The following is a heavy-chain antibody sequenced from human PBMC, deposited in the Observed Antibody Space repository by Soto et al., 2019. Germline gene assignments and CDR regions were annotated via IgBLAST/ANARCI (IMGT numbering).Heavy chain of an antibody. D-gene: IGHD3-10*01. CDR3: AGRSRGVVRGDGC. V-gene: IGHV5-10-1*01. J-gene: IGHJ4*01. Sequence: GESLKISCKGSGYSFTSYWISWVRQMPGKGLAWMGRIDPSDSYTNYSPSFQGHVTISADKSISTAYLQWSSLKASDTAMYYCAGRSRGVVRGDGCWGHGCLVTAAS. CDR1: GYSFTSYW. CDR2: IDPSDSYT.